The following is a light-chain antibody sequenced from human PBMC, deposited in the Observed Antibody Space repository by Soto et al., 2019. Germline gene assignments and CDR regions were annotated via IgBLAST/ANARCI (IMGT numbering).Light chain of an antibody. CDR2: DNN. Sequence: QSALTQPPSVSAAPGQKVTISCSGTSSNIGSNYVSWYQHLPGTAPKLLIYDNNKRSSGIPDRFSGSQSGTSATLDITGLQTGDEADYYCGTWDSGLSAVFGGGTKGTVL. J-gene: IGLJ2*01. V-gene: IGLV1-51*01. CDR1: SSNIGSNY. CDR3: GTWDSGLSAV.